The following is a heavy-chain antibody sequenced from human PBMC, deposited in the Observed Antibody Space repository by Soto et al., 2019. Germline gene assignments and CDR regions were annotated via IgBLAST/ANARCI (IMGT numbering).Heavy chain of an antibody. CDR3: ARDQQVGRATVVDY. CDR2: INPSGGST. V-gene: IGHV1-46*03. CDR1: GYTFTSYY. D-gene: IGHD1-26*01. J-gene: IGHJ4*02. Sequence: ASVKVSCKASGYTFTSYYLHWVRQAPGQGLEWMGIINPSGGSTSYAQKFQGRVTMTRDTSTSTVYMELSSLRSEDTALYYCARDQQVGRATVVDYWGLGTLVTV.